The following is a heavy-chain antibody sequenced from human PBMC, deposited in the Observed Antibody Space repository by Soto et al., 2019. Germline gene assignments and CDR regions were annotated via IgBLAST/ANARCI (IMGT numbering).Heavy chain of an antibody. V-gene: IGHV3-33*01. Sequence: GSLRLSCAASGFTFSNYGMHWVRQAPGKGLEWVAVIWYDGNNKYYADSVKGRFTISRDNSNNTLYVQMTSLRAEDTAVYYCARGLHSLFDYWGQGTLVTVPQ. J-gene: IGHJ4*02. CDR1: GFTFSNYG. D-gene: IGHD2-21*01. CDR3: ARGLHSLFDY. CDR2: IWYDGNNK.